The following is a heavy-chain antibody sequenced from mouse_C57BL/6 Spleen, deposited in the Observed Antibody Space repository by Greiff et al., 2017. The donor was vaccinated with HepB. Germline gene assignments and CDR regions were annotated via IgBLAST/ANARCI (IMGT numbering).Heavy chain of an antibody. J-gene: IGHJ2*01. CDR3: ARSRGPTRLFDY. V-gene: IGHV1-80*01. CDR1: GYAFSSYW. Sequence: QVQLQQSGAELVKPGASVKISCKASGYAFSSYWMNWVKQRPGKGLEWIGQIYPGDGDTNYNGKFKGKATLTADKSSSTAYMQLSSLTSEDSAVYFCARSRGPTRLFDYWGQGTTLTVSS. D-gene: IGHD3-2*02. CDR2: IYPGDGDT.